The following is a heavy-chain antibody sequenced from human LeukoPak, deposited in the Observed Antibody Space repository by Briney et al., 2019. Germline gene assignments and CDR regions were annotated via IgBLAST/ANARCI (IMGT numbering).Heavy chain of an antibody. CDR2: MYYSGST. CDR1: GGSISTSSHY. Sequence: PSETLSLTCTVSGGSISTSSHYWGWIRQPPGKGLEWIGSMYYSGSTYYNPSLQSRVTISVDTSKNQFSLRLASVTAADTAVYYCARQGGLWLRAPFDYWGQGTLVTVSS. J-gene: IGHJ4*02. D-gene: IGHD5-18*01. V-gene: IGHV4-39*01. CDR3: ARQGGLWLRAPFDY.